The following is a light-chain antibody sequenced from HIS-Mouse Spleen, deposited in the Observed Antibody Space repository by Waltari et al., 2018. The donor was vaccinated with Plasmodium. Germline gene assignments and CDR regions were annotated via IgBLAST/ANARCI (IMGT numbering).Light chain of an antibody. CDR3: YSTDSSGNHRV. CDR2: EDS. CDR1: ALPKKY. V-gene: IGLV3-10*01. Sequence: SYELTQPPSVSVSPGQTARITCSGDALPKKYAYWYQQKSGQAPVLVIYEDSKRPSGIPEGFSGSSSGTMATVTIRGAQVEDEADYYCYSTDSSGNHRVFGGGTKLTVL. J-gene: IGLJ3*02.